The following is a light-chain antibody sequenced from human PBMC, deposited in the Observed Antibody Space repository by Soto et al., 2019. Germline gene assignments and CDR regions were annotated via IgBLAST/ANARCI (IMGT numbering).Light chain of an antibody. V-gene: IGKV1-33*01. CDR2: DAS. Sequence: DIQMTQSTSSLSASVGDRVTITCRASHSIISYLSWYQQKPGQAPKLLIYDASNLETGVPSRFSGSGSGTDFTLTISSLQPEDIATYYCQQTNNLPLTFAGGTKVDI. CDR3: QQTNNLPLT. J-gene: IGKJ4*01. CDR1: HSIISY.